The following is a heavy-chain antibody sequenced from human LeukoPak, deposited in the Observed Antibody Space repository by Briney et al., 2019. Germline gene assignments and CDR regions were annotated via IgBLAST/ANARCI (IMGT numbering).Heavy chain of an antibody. V-gene: IGHV4-30-2*01. Sequence: PSETLSLTCTVSGGSISSGGYYWSWIRQPPGKGLEWIGYIYHSGSTYYNPSLKSRVTISVDRSKNQFSLKLSSVTAADTAVYYCARELRRTMVRGETWGQGTLVTVSS. CDR2: IYHSGST. J-gene: IGHJ4*02. CDR1: GGSISSGGYY. CDR3: ARELRRTMVRGET. D-gene: IGHD3-10*01.